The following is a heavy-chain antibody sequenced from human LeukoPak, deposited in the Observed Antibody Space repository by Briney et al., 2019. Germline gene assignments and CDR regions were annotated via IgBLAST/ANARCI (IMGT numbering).Heavy chain of an antibody. CDR1: GLTFSDYY. Sequence: PGGSLRLSCAASGLTFSDYYMSWIPQAPGKGLEWVSYISSSSSYTNYADSVEGRFTISRDNAKNSLYLQMSSLRAEDTAVYYCASFRTGYSYYFDYWGQGILVTVSS. V-gene: IGHV3-11*03. CDR2: ISSSSSYT. D-gene: IGHD3/OR15-3a*01. J-gene: IGHJ4*02. CDR3: ASFRTGYSYYFDY.